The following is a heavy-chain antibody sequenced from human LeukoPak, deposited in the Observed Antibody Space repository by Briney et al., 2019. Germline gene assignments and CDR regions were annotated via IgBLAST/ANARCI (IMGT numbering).Heavy chain of an antibody. D-gene: IGHD1-26*01. J-gene: IGHJ4*02. Sequence: KPSETLSLTCTVSGGSISSYYWSWIRQPPGKGLEWIGSIYHSGSTYYNPSLKSRVTISVDTSKNQFSLKLSSVTAADTAVYYCARRDTIVGATKFDYWGQGTLVTVSS. V-gene: IGHV4-59*08. CDR1: GGSISSYY. CDR2: IYHSGST. CDR3: ARRDTIVGATKFDY.